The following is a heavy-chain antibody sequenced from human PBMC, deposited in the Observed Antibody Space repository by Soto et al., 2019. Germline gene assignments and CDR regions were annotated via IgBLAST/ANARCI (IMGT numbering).Heavy chain of an antibody. J-gene: IGHJ4*02. D-gene: IGHD6-19*01. CDR2: INSDGSST. V-gene: IGHV3-74*01. Sequence: PGGSLRLSCAASGFTFSSYWMRWVRQAPGKGLVWVSRINSDGSSTTYADSVKGRFTISRDNAKNTLYLQMNSLRAEDTAVYYCVRGEGGWETYWGQGTLVTVSS. CDR3: VRGEGGWETY. CDR1: GFTFSSYW.